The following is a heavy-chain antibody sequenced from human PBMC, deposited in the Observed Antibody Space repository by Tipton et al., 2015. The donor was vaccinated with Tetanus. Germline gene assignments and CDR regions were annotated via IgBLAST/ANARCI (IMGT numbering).Heavy chain of an antibody. Sequence: LSCTVSGGSISSADYYWSWIRQPPGKGLEWIGYVSDGGSTYSNPSLRSRIIISVDTSKNQFSLILSSVTAADTAVYYCARATPSGSYFVRYYSMDVWGQGTTVVVSS. CDR2: VSDGGST. D-gene: IGHD3-22*01. CDR1: GGSISSADYY. CDR3: ARATPSGSYFVRYYSMDV. J-gene: IGHJ6*02. V-gene: IGHV4-30-4*01.